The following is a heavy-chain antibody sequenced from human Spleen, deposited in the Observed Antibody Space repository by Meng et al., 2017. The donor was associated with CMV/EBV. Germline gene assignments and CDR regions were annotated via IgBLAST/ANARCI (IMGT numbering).Heavy chain of an antibody. CDR3: ARPYCSSTSCYDFFDY. J-gene: IGHJ4*02. CDR2: INPNNGVT. CDR1: GYTFTDYY. D-gene: IGHD2-2*01. Sequence: ASVKVSCKTSGYTFTDYYFHWVRQAPGQGLEWMGWINPNNGVTVYAQKFQGRVTMTRDTSISTAYMELSRLRSDDTAVYYCARPYCSSTSCYDFFDYWGQGTLVTVSS. V-gene: IGHV1-2*02.